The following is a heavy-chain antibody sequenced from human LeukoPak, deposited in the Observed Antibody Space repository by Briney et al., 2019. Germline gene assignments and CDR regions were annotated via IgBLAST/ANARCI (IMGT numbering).Heavy chain of an antibody. Sequence: SQTLSLTCTVSGYSISSGYYWGWIRQPPGKGLEWIGSIYHSGSTYYNPSLKSRVTISVDTSKNQFSLKLSSETAADTAVYYCARDLAIPWARKNYFDYWGQGTLVTVSS. CDR2: IYHSGST. J-gene: IGHJ4*02. CDR3: ARDLAIPWARKNYFDY. CDR1: GYSISSGYY. V-gene: IGHV4-38-2*02. D-gene: IGHD2-21*01.